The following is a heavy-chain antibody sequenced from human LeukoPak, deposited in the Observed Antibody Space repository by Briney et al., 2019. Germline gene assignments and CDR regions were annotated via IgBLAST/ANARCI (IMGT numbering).Heavy chain of an antibody. J-gene: IGHJ4*02. CDR1: GGSISSSSYY. Sequence: SETLSLTCTVSGGSISSSSYYWSWIRQPPGKGLEWIGEINHSGSTNYNPSLKSRVTISVDKSKNQFSLKLSSVTAADTAVYYCASRYSSSWYAAESSSFDYWGQGTLVTVSS. D-gene: IGHD6-13*01. V-gene: IGHV4-39*07. CDR2: INHSGST. CDR3: ASRYSSSWYAAESSSFDY.